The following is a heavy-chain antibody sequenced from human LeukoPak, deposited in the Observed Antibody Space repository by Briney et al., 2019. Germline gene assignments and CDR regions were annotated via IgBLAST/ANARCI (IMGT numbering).Heavy chain of an antibody. CDR1: GYTLTELS. J-gene: IGHJ3*02. CDR2: IIPIFGTA. Sequence: SVKVSCKVSGYTLTELSMHWVRQAPGQGLEWMGGIIPIFGTANYAQKFQGRVTITADKSTSTAYMELSSLRSEDTAVYYCARDPITYCGGDCYSVYPYDDAFDIWGQGTMVTVSS. CDR3: ARDPITYCGGDCYSVYPYDDAFDI. D-gene: IGHD2-21*02. V-gene: IGHV1-69*06.